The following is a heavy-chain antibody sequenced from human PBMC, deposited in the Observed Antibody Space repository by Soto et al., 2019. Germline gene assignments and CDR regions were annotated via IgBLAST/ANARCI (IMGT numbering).Heavy chain of an antibody. CDR3: AKGTANWNFGYFDY. V-gene: IGHV3-23*01. CDR2: IGGSGGGT. CDR1: GFTFSSYA. J-gene: IGHJ4*02. Sequence: GGSLRLSCAASGFTFSSYAMTWVRQAPGKGLGWVSVIGGSGGGTYYADSVKGRFTISRDNSKNTLYLQMNSLRAEDTAVYYCAKGTANWNFGYFDYWGQGTLVTVSS. D-gene: IGHD1-7*01.